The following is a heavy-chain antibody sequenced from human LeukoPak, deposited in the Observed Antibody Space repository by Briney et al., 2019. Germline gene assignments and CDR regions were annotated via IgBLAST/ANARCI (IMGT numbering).Heavy chain of an antibody. J-gene: IGHJ6*03. D-gene: IGHD6-6*01. CDR3: ARLSVAARHIDYYMDV. V-gene: IGHV4-34*01. CDR2: INHSGST. CDR1: GGSFSGYY. Sequence: SETLSLTCAVYGGSFSGYYWSWIRQPPGKGLEWIGEINHSGSTKYNPSLKSRVTISLDTSKNLFSLKMSSVTAADTAVYYCARLSVAARHIDYYMDVWGRGTTVTVSS.